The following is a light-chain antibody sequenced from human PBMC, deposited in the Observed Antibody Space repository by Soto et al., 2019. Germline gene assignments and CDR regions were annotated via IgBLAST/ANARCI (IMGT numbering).Light chain of an antibody. CDR2: DVS. CDR1: SSDVGGYSY. CDR3: CSFAGSYTLYV. V-gene: IGLV2-11*01. J-gene: IGLJ1*01. Sequence: QSALTQPRSVSGSPGQSVTISCTGTSSDVGGYSYVSWFQQQPGKAPKLMIYDVSKRPSGVPDRFSGSKSGNTASLTISGLQAEDEADYYCCSFAGSYTLYVFGTGTKLTVL.